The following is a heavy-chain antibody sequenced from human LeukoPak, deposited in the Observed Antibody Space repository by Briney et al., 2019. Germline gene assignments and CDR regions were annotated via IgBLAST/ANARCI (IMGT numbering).Heavy chain of an antibody. J-gene: IGHJ4*02. CDR1: GNSISSYY. CDR3: ARETTGLARYFDY. D-gene: IGHD4-11*01. Sequence: PSETLSLTCTVSGNSISSYYWSWVRQPAGKGLEWIGRIYTSGSTNYNPSLKSRVTMSVDTSKNQFSLNLSSVTAADTAFYYCARETTGLARYFDYWGQGTLVTVSS. CDR2: IYTSGST. V-gene: IGHV4-4*07.